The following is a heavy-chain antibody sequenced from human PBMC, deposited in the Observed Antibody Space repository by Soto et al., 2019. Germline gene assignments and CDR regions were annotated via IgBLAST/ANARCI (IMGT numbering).Heavy chain of an antibody. CDR3: ARDRADDWKDSVFDY. CDR2: IWYDGSNE. V-gene: IGHV3-33*01. J-gene: IGHJ4*02. Sequence: GGSLRLSCAASGFTFRTYGMHWVRQAPGKGLEWVAAIWYDGSNEYHADSVKGRFTIFRDNSKETLSLQMNSLRAEDTAVYYCARDRADDWKDSVFDYWGQGALVTVSS. CDR1: GFTFRTYG. D-gene: IGHD1-1*01.